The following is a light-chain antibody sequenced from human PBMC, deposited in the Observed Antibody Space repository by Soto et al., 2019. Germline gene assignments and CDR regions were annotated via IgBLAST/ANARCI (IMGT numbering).Light chain of an antibody. CDR3: QQAKSFPIT. V-gene: IGKV1-12*01. CDR1: QDIGNW. CDR2: SAS. Sequence: DIQVPQSPPSMAASVGARVSITYRASQDIGNWMTWYQQKPGKAPKLLIYSASTLVRGVPSRFSGSGSGTEFTLTISSLQPEDSLTYYCQQAKSFPITFGQGTRLEN. J-gene: IGKJ5*01.